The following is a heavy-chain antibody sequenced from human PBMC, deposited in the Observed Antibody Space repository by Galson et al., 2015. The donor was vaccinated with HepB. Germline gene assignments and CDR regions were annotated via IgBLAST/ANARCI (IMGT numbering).Heavy chain of an antibody. CDR3: ARDLDRGYYYDSSGYYVQDASDI. D-gene: IGHD3-22*01. Sequence: SVKVSCKASGGTFTSYSIAWVRQAPGQGLEWMGGVIPIFGRVNYAQKFQGRVAITADKSTSTAYMEFSSLRSEDTAVYYCARDLDRGYYYDSSGYYVQDASDIWGQGTMITVSS. J-gene: IGHJ3*02. CDR2: VIPIFGRV. CDR1: GGTFTSYS. V-gene: IGHV1-69*06.